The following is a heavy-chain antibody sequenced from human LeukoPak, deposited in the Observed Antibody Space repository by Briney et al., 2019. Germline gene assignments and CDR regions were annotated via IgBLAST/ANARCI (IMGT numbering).Heavy chain of an antibody. CDR3: ARESGYYGSGSYYAIDY. CDR1: GGSISSGSYY. D-gene: IGHD3-10*01. CDR2: IYTSGST. Sequence: SQTLSLTCTVSGGSISSGSYYWSWIRQPAGKGLEWIGRIYTSGSTNYNPSLKSRVTISVDTSKNQFSLKLSSVTAADTAVYYYARESGYYGSGSYYAIDYWGQGTLVTVSS. V-gene: IGHV4-61*02. J-gene: IGHJ4*02.